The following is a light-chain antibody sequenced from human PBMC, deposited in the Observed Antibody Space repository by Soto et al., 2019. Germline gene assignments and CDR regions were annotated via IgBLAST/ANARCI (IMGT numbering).Light chain of an antibody. J-gene: IGLJ3*02. Sequence: QLVLTQSSSASASLGSSVKLTCTLSSGHSSYIIAWHQQQPGKAPRYLMKLEGSGSYNKGSGVPDRFSGSSSGADRYLTISNLQVEDEADYYCETGDSNTRVFGGGTKVTVL. CDR3: ETGDSNTRV. CDR2: LEGSGSY. CDR1: SGHSSYI. V-gene: IGLV4-60*02.